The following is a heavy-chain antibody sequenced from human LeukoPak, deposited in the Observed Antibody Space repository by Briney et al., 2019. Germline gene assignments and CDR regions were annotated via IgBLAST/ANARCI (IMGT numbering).Heavy chain of an antibody. CDR1: GGSISSGDYY. CDR2: IYYSGST. Sequence: SETLSLTXTVSGGSISSGDYYWSWIRQPPGKGLEWIGYIYYSGSTYYNPSLKSRVTISVDTSKNQFSLKLSSVTAADTAVYYCARDVHDYMDVWGKGTTVTVSS. CDR3: ARDVHDYMDV. V-gene: IGHV4-30-4*08. J-gene: IGHJ6*03.